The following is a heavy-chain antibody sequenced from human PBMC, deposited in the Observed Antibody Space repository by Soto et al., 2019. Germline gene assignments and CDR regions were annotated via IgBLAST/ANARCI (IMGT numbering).Heavy chain of an antibody. Sequence: LRLSCAASGFTFSDYYMSWIRQAPGKGLECVSYITSSGSPIYYADSVKGRFTISRDNAKNSLYLQMNSLRAEDTAVYYCARGAFTGWFDPWGQGTLVTVSS. V-gene: IGHV3-11*01. CDR2: ITSSGSPI. CDR1: GFTFSDYY. J-gene: IGHJ5*02. CDR3: ARGAFTGWFDP. D-gene: IGHD4-4*01.